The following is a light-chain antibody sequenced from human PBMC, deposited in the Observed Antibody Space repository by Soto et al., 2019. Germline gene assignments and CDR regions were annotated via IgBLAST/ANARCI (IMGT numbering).Light chain of an antibody. CDR3: QQRSNWPPTWT. CDR1: QSVSNY. V-gene: IGKV3-11*01. J-gene: IGKJ1*01. Sequence: EIVLTQSPATLSLSPGERATPSCRASQSVSNYLAWYQQKPGQAPRLLIYETSNRATGIPARFSGSGSGTDFTLTISSLEPEDFAVYYCQQRSNWPPTWTFGQGTKVDIK. CDR2: ETS.